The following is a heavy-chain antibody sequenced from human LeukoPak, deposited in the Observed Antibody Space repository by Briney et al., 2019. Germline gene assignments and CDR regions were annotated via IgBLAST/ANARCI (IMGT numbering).Heavy chain of an antibody. CDR1: GGSISSSSYY. J-gene: IGHJ4*02. Sequence: PSETLSLTCTVSGGSISSSSYYWGWIRQPPGKGLKWIGSIYYSGSTYYNPSLKSRVTISVDTSKTQFSLKLSSVTAADTAVYYCARTWKPVPFDYWGQGTLVTVSS. V-gene: IGHV4-39*01. CDR3: ARTWKPVPFDY. CDR2: IYYSGST. D-gene: IGHD1-14*01.